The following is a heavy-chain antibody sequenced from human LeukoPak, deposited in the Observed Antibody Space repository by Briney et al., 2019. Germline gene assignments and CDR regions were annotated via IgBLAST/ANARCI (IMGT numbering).Heavy chain of an antibody. Sequence: ASVKVSCKVSGYTLTELSMHWVRQAPGKGLEWMGGFDPEDGETIYAQKFQGRVTMTEDTSTDTAYMGLSSLRSEDTAVYYCARVISGFWTGYYDPFDIWGQGTMVTVSS. D-gene: IGHD3/OR15-3a*01. J-gene: IGHJ3*02. CDR1: GYTLTELS. CDR2: FDPEDGET. V-gene: IGHV1-24*01. CDR3: ARVISGFWTGYYDPFDI.